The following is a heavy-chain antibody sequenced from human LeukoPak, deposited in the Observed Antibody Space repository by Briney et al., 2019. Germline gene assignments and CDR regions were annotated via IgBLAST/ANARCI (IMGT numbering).Heavy chain of an antibody. D-gene: IGHD3-3*01. CDR1: GFTFSNAW. CDR2: IQGKTDGGTT. CDR3: VKDGV. J-gene: IGHJ4*02. V-gene: IGHV3-15*01. Sequence: PGEPLRLSCAASGFTFSNAWMNWVRQAPGKGLEWVGRIQGKTDGGTTHYAAPVKGRFTISRDDSKNTLFLQMNSLKTEDTAMYYCVKDGVWGQGTLVTVSS.